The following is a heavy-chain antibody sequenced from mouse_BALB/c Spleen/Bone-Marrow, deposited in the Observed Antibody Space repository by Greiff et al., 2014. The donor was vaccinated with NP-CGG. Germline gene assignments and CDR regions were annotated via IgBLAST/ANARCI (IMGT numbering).Heavy chain of an antibody. CDR2: INPSNGGT. CDR3: SRGRRDALDY. V-gene: IGHV1S16*01. J-gene: IGHJ4*01. Sequence: QVQLQQPGAELVKPGASVKLSCKASGYTFTSYYMYWVKQRPGQGLEWFGEINPSNGGTNFNEKFKNKATLTVDKSSSTAYMQLSSLTSEDSAVYYCSRGRRDALDYWDQGTSATSSS. CDR1: GYTFTSYY.